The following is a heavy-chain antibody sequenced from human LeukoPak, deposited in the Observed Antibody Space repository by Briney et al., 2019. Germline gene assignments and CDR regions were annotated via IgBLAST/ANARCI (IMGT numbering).Heavy chain of an antibody. Sequence: GGSLRLSCAASGFTFDDYAMHWVRQAPGKGLEWVSGISWNSGSIGYADSVKGRFTISRDNAKNSLYLQMNSLRAEDTAVYYCARERETRYCSGGSCYLYFDYWGQGTLVTVSS. CDR1: GFTFDDYA. J-gene: IGHJ4*02. CDR3: ARERETRYCSGGSCYLYFDY. D-gene: IGHD2-15*01. CDR2: ISWNSGSI. V-gene: IGHV3-9*01.